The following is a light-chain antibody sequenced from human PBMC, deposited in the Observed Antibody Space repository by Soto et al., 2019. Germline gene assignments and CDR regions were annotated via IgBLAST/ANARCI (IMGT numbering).Light chain of an antibody. CDR3: SSYGGGNTVV. Sequence: QSVLTQPPSASGSPGQSVTISCTGTSNDVGGYNYVSWYQQHPGKAPKLMIHEVSKRPSGVPDRFSGSKSGNTAPLTVSGLLAEDEADYYCSSYGGGNTVVFGGGTKLTVL. CDR2: EVS. CDR1: SNDVGGYNY. V-gene: IGLV2-8*01. J-gene: IGLJ2*01.